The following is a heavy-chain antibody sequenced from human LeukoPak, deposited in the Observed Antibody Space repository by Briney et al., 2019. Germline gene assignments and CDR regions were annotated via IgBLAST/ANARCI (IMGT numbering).Heavy chain of an antibody. CDR1: GGSFSGYY. Sequence: LETLSLTCAVYGGSFSGYYWSWIRQPPGKGLEWIGEINHSGSTNYNPSLKSRVTISVDTSKNQFSLKLSSVTAADTAVYYCARGRITFGGVIVSGPRFDYWGQGTLVTVSS. V-gene: IGHV4-34*01. CDR3: ARGRITFGGVIVSGPRFDY. CDR2: INHSGST. J-gene: IGHJ4*02. D-gene: IGHD3-16*02.